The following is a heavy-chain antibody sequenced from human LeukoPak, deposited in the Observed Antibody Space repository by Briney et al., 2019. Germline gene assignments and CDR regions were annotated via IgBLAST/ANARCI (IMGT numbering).Heavy chain of an antibody. Sequence: GGSLRLSCAASGFTFSSYAMSWVRQAPGKGLEWVSAISSSGGSTYYADSVKGRFTISRDNPKNTLYLQMNSLRAEDTAVYYCAKDPIRITMIVVVGYFDYWGQGTLVTVSS. CDR2: ISSSGGST. J-gene: IGHJ4*02. CDR1: GFTFSSYA. V-gene: IGHV3-23*01. CDR3: AKDPIRITMIVVVGYFDY. D-gene: IGHD3-22*01.